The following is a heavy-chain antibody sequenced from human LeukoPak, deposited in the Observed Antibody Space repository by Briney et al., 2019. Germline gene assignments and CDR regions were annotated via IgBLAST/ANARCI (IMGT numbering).Heavy chain of an antibody. CDR2: ISGSGGVT. CDR3: AREDDWNYEDY. V-gene: IGHV3-23*01. Sequence: PGGSLRLSCAASGFTFSRCAMGWVRQAPGKGLEWVSAISGSGGVTDYADSVKGRFTISRDNAKNSLYLQMNSLRAEDTAIYYCAREDDWNYEDYWGQGTLVTVSS. CDR1: GFTFSRCA. J-gene: IGHJ4*02. D-gene: IGHD1-7*01.